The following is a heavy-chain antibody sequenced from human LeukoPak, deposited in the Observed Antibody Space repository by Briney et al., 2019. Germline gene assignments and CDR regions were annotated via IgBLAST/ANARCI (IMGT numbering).Heavy chain of an antibody. CDR3: ARGIHGAAGVPVDY. CDR2: INPNSGGT. D-gene: IGHD2-15*01. J-gene: IGHJ4*02. V-gene: IGHV1-2*04. CDR1: GYTFTGYY. Sequence: GASVKVSCKASGYTFTGYYMHWVRQAPGQGLEWMGWINPNSGGTNYAQKFQGWVTMTRDTSISTAYMELSRLRSDDTAVYYCARGIHGAAGVPVDYWGQGTLVTVSS.